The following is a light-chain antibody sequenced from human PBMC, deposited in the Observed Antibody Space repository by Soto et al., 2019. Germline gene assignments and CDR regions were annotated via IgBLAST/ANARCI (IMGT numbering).Light chain of an antibody. Sequence: QSVLTQPPSVSGAPGQRVTISCTGSSSNIGAGYGVHWYQQLPGTAPKLLIYGNSNRPSGVPDRFSGSKSGTSASLAITGLQAEDEADYHCQSYDSSLSGLWVFGGGTKLTVL. V-gene: IGLV1-40*01. CDR1: SSNIGAGYG. J-gene: IGLJ3*02. CDR2: GNS. CDR3: QSYDSSLSGLWV.